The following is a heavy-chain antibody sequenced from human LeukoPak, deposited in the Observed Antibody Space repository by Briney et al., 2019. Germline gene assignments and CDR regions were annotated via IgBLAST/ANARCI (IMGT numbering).Heavy chain of an antibody. J-gene: IGHJ4*02. Sequence: SETLSLTCAVYGGSFSGYYWSWIRQPPGKGLEWIGEINHSGSTNYNPSLKSRVTISVDTSKNQFSLKLSSVTAADTAVYYCASVGRAAAGTAAFDYWGQGTLVTVSS. V-gene: IGHV4-34*01. CDR3: ASVGRAAAGTAAFDY. D-gene: IGHD6-13*01. CDR2: INHSGST. CDR1: GGSFSGYY.